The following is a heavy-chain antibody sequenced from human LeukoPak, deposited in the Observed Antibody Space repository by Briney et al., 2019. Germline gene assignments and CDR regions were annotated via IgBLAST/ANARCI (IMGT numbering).Heavy chain of an antibody. CDR1: GGSIGSSSYY. CDR3: ARHVSLEIAAALGP. Sequence: PSETLSLTCTVSGGSIGSSSYYWGWIRQPPGKGLEWIGGIYYSGSTYYNPSLKSRVTISVDTSKNQFSLKLSSVTAADTAVYYCARHVSLEIAAALGPWGQGTLVTVSS. J-gene: IGHJ5*02. V-gene: IGHV4-39*07. D-gene: IGHD6-13*01. CDR2: IYYSGST.